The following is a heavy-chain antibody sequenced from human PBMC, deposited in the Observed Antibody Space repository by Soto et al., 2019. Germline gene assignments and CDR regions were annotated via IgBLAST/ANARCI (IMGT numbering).Heavy chain of an antibody. V-gene: IGHV3-30-3*01. CDR3: ASGAAFYYDTSRY. CDR1: GFNFNIHA. Sequence: PGGSLRLSCAAPGFNFNIHALHWIRQAPGEGLEWVAVMSPGGNSQYYADSVKGRSTISRDTSKSTLYLQMTSLRPEDTAVYYCASGAAFYYDTSRYWGQGTLVTVSS. D-gene: IGHD3-22*01. CDR2: MSPGGNSQ. J-gene: IGHJ4*02.